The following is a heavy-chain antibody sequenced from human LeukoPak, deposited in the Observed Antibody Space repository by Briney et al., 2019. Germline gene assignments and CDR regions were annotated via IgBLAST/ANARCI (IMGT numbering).Heavy chain of an antibody. V-gene: IGHV3-21*01. CDR1: AFTFSNYN. CDR3: ARVGYSGYVGFDY. J-gene: IGHJ4*02. D-gene: IGHD5-12*01. Sequence: PGGSLRLSCAASAFTFSNYNMNWVRQAPGKGLEWVSFISSSSGYIYYADSVKGHFTISRDNAKNSLYLQMNSLRAEDTAVYYCARVGYSGYVGFDYWGQGTLVTVSS. CDR2: ISSSSGYI.